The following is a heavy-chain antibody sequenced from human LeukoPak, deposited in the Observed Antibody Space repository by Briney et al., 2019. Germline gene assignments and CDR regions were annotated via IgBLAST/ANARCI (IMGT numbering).Heavy chain of an antibody. Sequence: GGSLRLSCAASGFTFSSYAMSWVRQAPGKGLEWVSAISGSGGSTYYADSVKGRFTISRDNSKNTLYLQMNSLRAEYTAVYYCAKVPSRRYWSGGSCYSCFDPWGQGTLVTVSS. J-gene: IGHJ5*01. CDR3: AKVPSRRYWSGGSCYSCFDP. V-gene: IGHV3-23*01. CDR2: ISGSGGST. CDR1: GFTFSSYA. D-gene: IGHD2-15*01.